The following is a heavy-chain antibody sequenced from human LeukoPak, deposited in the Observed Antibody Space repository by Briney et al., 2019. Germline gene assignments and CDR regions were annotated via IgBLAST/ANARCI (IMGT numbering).Heavy chain of an antibody. J-gene: IGHJ6*02. CDR1: GGSFSGYY. CDR2: INHGGST. CDR3: ARERLVGATTPPYGMDV. D-gene: IGHD1-26*01. Sequence: SETLSLTCAVYGGSFSGYYWSWIRQPPGKGLEWIGEINHGGSTNYNPSLKSRVTISVDTSKNQFSLKLSSVTAADTAVYYCARERLVGATTPPYGMDVWGQGTTVTVSS. V-gene: IGHV4-34*01.